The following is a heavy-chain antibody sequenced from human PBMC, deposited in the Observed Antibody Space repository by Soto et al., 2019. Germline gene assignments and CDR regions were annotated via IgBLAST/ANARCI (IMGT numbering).Heavy chain of an antibody. J-gene: IGHJ3*02. V-gene: IGHV3-15*07. D-gene: IGHD5-18*01. CDR1: GFTFSSYA. Sequence: PGGSLRLSCAASGFTFSSYAMNWVRQAPGKGLEWVGRIKSKTDGGTTDYAAPVKGRFTISRDDSKNTLYLQMNSLKTEDTAVYYCTSGSRIQLWFGPMSITSGSAFDIWGQGTMVTVSS. CDR3: TSGSRIQLWFGPMSITSGSAFDI. CDR2: IKSKTDGGTT.